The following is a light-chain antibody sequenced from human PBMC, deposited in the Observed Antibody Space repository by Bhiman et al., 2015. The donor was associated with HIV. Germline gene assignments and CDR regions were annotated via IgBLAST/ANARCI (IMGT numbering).Light chain of an antibody. CDR3: QSSDNRDNVV. V-gene: IGLV6-57*01. Sequence: NFMLTQPHSVSGSPGKTVTISCTRSSGSIASNFVQWYQQRPGSSPTTVIYEHDQRPSGVPDRFSGSIDLSSNSASLSISGLKTEDEADYYCQSSDNRDNVVFGGGTKLTVL. J-gene: IGLJ2*01. CDR2: EHD. CDR1: SGSIASNF.